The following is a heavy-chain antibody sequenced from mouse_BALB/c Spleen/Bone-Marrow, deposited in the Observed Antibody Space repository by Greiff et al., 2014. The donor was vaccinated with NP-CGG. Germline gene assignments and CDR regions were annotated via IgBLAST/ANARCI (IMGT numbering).Heavy chain of an antibody. Sequence: EVKLVESGGGLVKPGGSLKLSCAAFGFAFSGYDMSWVRQTPEKRLEWVAYISSGGSNTYYPDTVKGRFTISRDNAKNTLYLQMNSLKSEDTAMYYCARQRGYAYAMDYWGQGTSVTVSS. CDR1: GFAFSGYD. D-gene: IGHD2-2*01. CDR2: ISSGGSNT. V-gene: IGHV5-12-1*01. J-gene: IGHJ4*01. CDR3: ARQRGYAYAMDY.